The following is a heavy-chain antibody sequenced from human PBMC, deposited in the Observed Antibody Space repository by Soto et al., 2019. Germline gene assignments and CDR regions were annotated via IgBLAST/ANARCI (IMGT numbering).Heavy chain of an antibody. CDR2: IRSKANSYAT. D-gene: IGHD5-18*01. CDR1: GFTFSGSA. CDR3: AKGLGYSYGNYYYGMDV. Sequence: QPGGSLRLSCAVSGFTFSGSAMHWVRQASGKGLEWVGRIRSKANSYATPYAASVRGRFTISRDNSKNTLYLQMNSLRAEDTAVYYCAKGLGYSYGNYYYGMDVWGQGTTVTVSS. V-gene: IGHV3-73*01. J-gene: IGHJ6*02.